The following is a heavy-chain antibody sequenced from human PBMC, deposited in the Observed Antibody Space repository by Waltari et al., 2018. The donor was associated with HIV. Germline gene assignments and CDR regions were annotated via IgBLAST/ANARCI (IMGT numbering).Heavy chain of an antibody. V-gene: IGHV3-53*01. CDR2: IYSGGST. CDR3: ARGFGCGGDCYYFDY. CDR1: GFSVSSNY. Sequence: EVQLVESGGGLIQPGGSLRVSCAASGFSVSSNYMSWVRSAPGKGLEWVSVIYSGGSTYYADSVKGRFTISRDNSKNTLYLQMNSLRAEDTAVYYCARGFGCGGDCYYFDYWGQGTLVTVSS. D-gene: IGHD2-21*02. J-gene: IGHJ4*02.